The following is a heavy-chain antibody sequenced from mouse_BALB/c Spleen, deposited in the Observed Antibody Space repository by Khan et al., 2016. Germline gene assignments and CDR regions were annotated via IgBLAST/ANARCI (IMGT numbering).Heavy chain of an antibody. Sequence: EGQPQESGPGLVKPSQSLSLTCTVTGYSITSDYAWNWLRQFPGNKLVWMGDISYSCSTSYNPSLKSRISRTRETYKNQILRQLNSVTTEEAAALGSGKSRSDCWCQATTLTVST. CDR3: GKSRSDC. CDR2: ISYSCST. CDR1: GYSITSDYA. D-gene: IGHD1-3*01. J-gene: IGHJ2*01. V-gene: IGHV3-2*02.